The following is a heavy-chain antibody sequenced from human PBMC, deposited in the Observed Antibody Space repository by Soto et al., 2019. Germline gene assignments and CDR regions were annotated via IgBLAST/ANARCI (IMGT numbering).Heavy chain of an antibody. Sequence: ASVKVSCKASGYTFTGYYMHWVRQAPGQGLEWMGWINPNSGGTNYAQKFQGWVTMTRDTSISTAYMELSRLRSDDTAVYYCARGYYDILTGYYKKEDYYYYGMDVWGQGTTVTVSS. CDR2: INPNSGGT. J-gene: IGHJ6*02. CDR3: ARGYYDILTGYYKKEDYYYYGMDV. D-gene: IGHD3-9*01. CDR1: GYTFTGYY. V-gene: IGHV1-2*04.